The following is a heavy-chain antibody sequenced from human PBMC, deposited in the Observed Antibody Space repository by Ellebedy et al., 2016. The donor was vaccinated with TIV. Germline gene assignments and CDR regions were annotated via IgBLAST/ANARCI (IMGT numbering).Heavy chain of an antibody. CDR2: INPSGGST. V-gene: IGHV1-46*01. CDR3: ARDRGNHYYDSSGSYWFDP. J-gene: IGHJ5*02. CDR1: GYTFTSYY. D-gene: IGHD3-22*01. Sequence: AASVKVSCKASGYTFTSYYMHWVRQAPGQGLEWMGIINPSGGSTSYAQKFQGRVTMTRDTSTSTVYMELSSLRSEDTAVYYCARDRGNHYYDSSGSYWFDPWGQGTLVTVSS.